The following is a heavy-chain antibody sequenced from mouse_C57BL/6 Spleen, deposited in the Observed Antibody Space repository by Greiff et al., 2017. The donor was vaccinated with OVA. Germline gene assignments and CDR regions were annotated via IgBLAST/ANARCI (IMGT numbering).Heavy chain of an antibody. CDR3: ARENGYDRYWYFDV. V-gene: IGHV5-4*01. D-gene: IGHD2-2*01. J-gene: IGHJ1*03. CDR1: GFTFSSYA. CDR2: ISDGGSYT. Sequence: EVQGVESGGGLVKPGGSLKLSCAASGFTFSSYAMSWVRQTPEKRLEWVATISDGGSYTYYPDNVKGRFTISRDNAKNNLYLQMSHLKSEDTAMYYCARENGYDRYWYFDVWGTGTTVTVSS.